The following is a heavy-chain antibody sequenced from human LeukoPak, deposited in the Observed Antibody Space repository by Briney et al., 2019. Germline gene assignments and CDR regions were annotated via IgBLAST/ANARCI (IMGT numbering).Heavy chain of an antibody. V-gene: IGHV3-23*01. CDR3: AKDLWSSGWILDY. D-gene: IGHD6-19*01. J-gene: IGHJ4*02. CDR2: ISGSGGST. CDR1: GFTFSSYA. Sequence: SGGSLRLSCAASGFTFSSYAMSWVRQALGKGLEWVSAISGSGGSTYYADSVKGRFTISRDNSKNTLYLQMNSLRAEDTAVYYCAKDLWSSGWILDYWGQGTLVTVSS.